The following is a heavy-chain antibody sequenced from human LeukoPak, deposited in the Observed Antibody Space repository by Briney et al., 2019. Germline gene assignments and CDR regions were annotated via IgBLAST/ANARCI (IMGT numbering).Heavy chain of an antibody. D-gene: IGHD1-26*01. J-gene: IGHJ2*01. CDR2: IYRSGST. CDR1: GYSISSGYY. V-gene: IGHV4-38-2*01. Sequence: SETLSLTCAVSGYSISSGYYWGWIRQSPGKGLEWIGSIYRSGSTYYTPSLKSRVTISVDTSKNQFSLKLSSVTATGTAVYYCARSPPVRGLPNWYFDLWGRGTLVTVSS. CDR3: ARSPPVRGLPNWYFDL.